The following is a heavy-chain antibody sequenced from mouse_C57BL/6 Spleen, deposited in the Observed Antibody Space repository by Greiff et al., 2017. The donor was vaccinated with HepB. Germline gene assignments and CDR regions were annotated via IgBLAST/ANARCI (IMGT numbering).Heavy chain of an antibody. CDR3: ALYYDFFWFAY. CDR2: ILPGSGST. J-gene: IGHJ3*01. V-gene: IGHV1-9*01. Sequence: QVQLQQSGAELMKPGASVKLSCKATGYTFTGYWIEWVKQRPGHGLEWIGEILPGSGSTNYNEKFKGKATFTSDTSSNTAYMHLSSLTTEDSAIYYCALYYDFFWFAYWGQGTLVTVSA. CDR1: GYTFTGYW. D-gene: IGHD2-4*01.